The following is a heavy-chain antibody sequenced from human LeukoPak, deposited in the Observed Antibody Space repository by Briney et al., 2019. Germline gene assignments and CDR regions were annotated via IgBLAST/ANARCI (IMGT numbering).Heavy chain of an antibody. Sequence: GASVKVSCKASGYTFTSYGISWVRQAPGQGLEWMGWSNAGNGNTKYSQEFQGRVTITRDTSASTAYMELSSLRSEDMAVYYCARGTGSYFWSGYGRDAFDIWGQGTMVTVSS. CDR2: SNAGNGNT. V-gene: IGHV1-3*02. D-gene: IGHD3-3*01. CDR1: GYTFTSYG. J-gene: IGHJ3*02. CDR3: ARGTGSYFWSGYGRDAFDI.